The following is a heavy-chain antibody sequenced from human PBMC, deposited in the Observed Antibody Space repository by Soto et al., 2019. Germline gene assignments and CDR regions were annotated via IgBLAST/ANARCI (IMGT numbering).Heavy chain of an antibody. J-gene: IGHJ6*02. Sequence: GESLKISCKASDTTHWIGWVRQKPGKGLEWIGINYPGDSDTKYSPSFQGQVTISADKSLSTAYLHWSSLNASDTGTFYCARRVKYYYGMDVWGLGTSVTVSS. CDR2: NYPGDSDT. CDR3: ARRVKYYYGMDV. V-gene: IGHV5-51*01. CDR1: DTTHW.